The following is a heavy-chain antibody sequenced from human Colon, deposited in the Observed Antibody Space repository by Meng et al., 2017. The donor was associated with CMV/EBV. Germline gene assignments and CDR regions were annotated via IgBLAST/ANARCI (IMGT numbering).Heavy chain of an antibody. CDR3: VRSLDDASGQFRDY. CDR2: ISPYSAQT. D-gene: IGHD3-3*01. J-gene: IGHJ4*02. Sequence: ASVKVSCKASGYTFSTFGISWVRQAPGQGPERMGWISPYSAQTKSAQKFQGRVTLTTDTSTSTAYMDLRSLRSDDTAVYYCVRSLDDASGQFRDYWGQGTPVTVSS. CDR1: GYTFSTFG. V-gene: IGHV1-18*01.